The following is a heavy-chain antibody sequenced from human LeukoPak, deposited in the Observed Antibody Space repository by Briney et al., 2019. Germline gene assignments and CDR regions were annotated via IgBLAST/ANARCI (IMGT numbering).Heavy chain of an antibody. V-gene: IGHV4-59*01. CDR2: IYYSGST. CDR3: ARVYSSSWRPLDY. J-gene: IGHJ4*02. Sequence: PSETLSLTCTVSGGSISSYYWSWIRQPPGKGLEWIGYIYYSGSTNYNPSPKSRVTISVDTSKNQFSLKLSSVTAADTAVYYCARVYSSSWRPLDYWGQGTLVTVSS. D-gene: IGHD6-13*01. CDR1: GGSISSYY.